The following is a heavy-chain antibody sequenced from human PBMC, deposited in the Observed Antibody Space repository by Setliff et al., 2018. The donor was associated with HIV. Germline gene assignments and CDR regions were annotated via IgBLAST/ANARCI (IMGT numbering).Heavy chain of an antibody. J-gene: IGHJ6*02. Sequence: LSLTCAVYGGSFSGYYWSWIRQPPGKGLEWIGEIIHSGSTNYNPSLKSRVTISVDMSKNQFSLKLSSVTAADTAVYYCARREGYGMDVWGQGTTVTVSS. CDR1: GGSFSGYY. CDR3: ARREGYGMDV. CDR2: IIHSGST. V-gene: IGHV4-34*12.